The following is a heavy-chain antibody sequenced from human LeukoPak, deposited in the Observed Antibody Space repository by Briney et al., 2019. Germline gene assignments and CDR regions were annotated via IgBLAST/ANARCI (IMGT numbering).Heavy chain of an antibody. CDR2: IYYSGST. Sequence: PSETLSLTCTVSGGSISSGGYYWSWIRQHPGKGLEWIGYIYYSGSTYYNPSLKSRVTISVDTSKNQFSLKLSSVTAADTAVYYCARTQHLRNYYDSSWPDAFDIWGQGTMVTVSS. CDR3: ARTQHLRNYYDSSWPDAFDI. D-gene: IGHD3-22*01. V-gene: IGHV4-31*03. J-gene: IGHJ3*02. CDR1: GGSISSGGYY.